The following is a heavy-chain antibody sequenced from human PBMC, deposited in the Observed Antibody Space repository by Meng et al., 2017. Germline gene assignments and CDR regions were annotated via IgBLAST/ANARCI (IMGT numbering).Heavy chain of an antibody. J-gene: IGHJ3*02. V-gene: IGHV3-73*01. CDR3: TIYMRGHI. Sequence: GGSLRLSCAVSGVSFSDSDIHWVRQASGKGLEWVGRIGGKPKRYAAAYAASVRGTFTISRDDSKNTAYLQMNSLKTEDTAVYFCTIYMRGHIWGQGRMVTVSS. CDR2: IGGKPKRYAA. D-gene: IGHD2/OR15-2a*01. CDR1: GVSFSDSD.